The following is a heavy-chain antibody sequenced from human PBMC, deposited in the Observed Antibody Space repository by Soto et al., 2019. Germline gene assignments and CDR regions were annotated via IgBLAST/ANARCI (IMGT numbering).Heavy chain of an antibody. CDR2: IYWNDDK. Sequence: SGPTLVNPTPTLTLTCTFSGFSLSTSGVGVGWIRQPPGKALEWLALIYWNDDKRYSPSLKSRLTITKDTSKNQVVLTMPNMDPVDTATYYCAHRRGRGYSSSSRFGASKDYYYYYYGMDVWGQGTTVTVSS. V-gene: IGHV2-5*01. CDR3: AHRRGRGYSSSSRFGASKDYYYYYYGMDV. J-gene: IGHJ6*02. CDR1: GFSLSTSGVG. D-gene: IGHD6-6*01.